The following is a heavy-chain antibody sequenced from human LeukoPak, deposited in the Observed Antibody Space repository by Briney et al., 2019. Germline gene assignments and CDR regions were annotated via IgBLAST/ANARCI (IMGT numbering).Heavy chain of an antibody. Sequence: GGSLRLSCAASGFTFSDHTINWVRQAPGKGLEWVSTIGYSGADTYYADSVKGRFTISRDNSKNTLYLQMNSLRAEDTAAYYCAKDSATTVTSVDYWGQGTLVTVSS. CDR2: IGYSGADT. V-gene: IGHV3-23*01. CDR3: AKDSATTVTSVDY. D-gene: IGHD4-17*01. CDR1: GFTFSDHT. J-gene: IGHJ4*02.